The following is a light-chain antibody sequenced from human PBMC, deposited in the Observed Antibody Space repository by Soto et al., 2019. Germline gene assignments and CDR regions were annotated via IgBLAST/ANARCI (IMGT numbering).Light chain of an antibody. Sequence: EIVMTQSPATLSVSPEGRATLSCRASQTISGTLAWYQQKPGQAPRLLIHGASTRAPGFPARFSGSGSGTDFTITISSLQSEDFAVYYCQQYDNWPWTFGQGTKVEIK. J-gene: IGKJ1*01. CDR2: GAS. CDR1: QTISGT. V-gene: IGKV3-15*01. CDR3: QQYDNWPWT.